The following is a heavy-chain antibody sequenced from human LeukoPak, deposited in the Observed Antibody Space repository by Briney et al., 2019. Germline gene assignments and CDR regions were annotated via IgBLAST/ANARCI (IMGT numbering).Heavy chain of an antibody. J-gene: IGHJ6*03. CDR1: GGSIISYY. D-gene: IGHD5-24*01. CDR2: IYYSGST. Sequence: SETLSLTCTVSGGSIISYYRSWIRQPPGKGLEWIGYIYYSGSTNYNPSLKSRVTISVDTSKNQFSLKLSSVTAADTAVYYCARGGGMGHYYYYMDVWGKGTTVTISS. V-gene: IGHV4-59*01. CDR3: ARGGGMGHYYYYMDV.